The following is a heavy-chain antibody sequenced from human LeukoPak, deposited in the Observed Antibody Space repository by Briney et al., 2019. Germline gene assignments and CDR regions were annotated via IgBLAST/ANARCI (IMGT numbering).Heavy chain of an antibody. CDR3: ARHGESYYDSSGYYFPFDY. CDR2: IYYSGST. V-gene: IGHV4-59*08. CDR1: GGSISSYY. Sequence: SETLSLTCTVSGGSISSYYWSWIRRPPGKGLEWIGYIYYSGSTNYNPSLKSRVTISVDTSKNQFSLKLSSVTAADTAVYYCARHGESYYDSSGYYFPFDYWGQGTLVTVSS. J-gene: IGHJ4*02. D-gene: IGHD3-22*01.